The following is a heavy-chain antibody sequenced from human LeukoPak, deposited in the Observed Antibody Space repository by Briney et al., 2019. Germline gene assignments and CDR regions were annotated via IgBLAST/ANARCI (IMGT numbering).Heavy chain of an antibody. CDR1: GYSISSGYY. CDR2: IYYSGST. D-gene: IGHD3-3*01. Sequence: SETLSLTCTVSGYSISSGYYWGWIRQPPGKGLEWIGSIYYSGSTYYNPSLKSRVTISVDTSKNQFSLKLSSVTAADTAVYYCARDLVGVRFLEWLSTYDPWGQGTLVTVSS. CDR3: ARDLVGVRFLEWLSTYDP. J-gene: IGHJ5*02. V-gene: IGHV4-38-2*02.